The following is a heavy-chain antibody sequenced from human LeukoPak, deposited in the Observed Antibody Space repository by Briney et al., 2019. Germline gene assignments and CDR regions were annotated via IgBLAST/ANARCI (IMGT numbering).Heavy chain of an antibody. CDR2: IIPIFGTA. D-gene: IGHD1-26*01. Sequence: SVKVSCKASGGTFSSYAISWVRQAPGQGLEWMGRIIPIFGTANYARKFQGRVTITTDESTSTAYMELSSLRSEDTAVYYCARDLAPSGSYPDYWGQGTLVAVSS. J-gene: IGHJ4*02. CDR3: ARDLAPSGSYPDY. CDR1: GGTFSSYA. V-gene: IGHV1-69*05.